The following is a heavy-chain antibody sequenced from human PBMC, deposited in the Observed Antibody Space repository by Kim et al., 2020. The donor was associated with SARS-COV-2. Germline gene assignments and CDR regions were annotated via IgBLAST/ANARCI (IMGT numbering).Heavy chain of an antibody. D-gene: IGHD6-13*01. J-gene: IGHJ6*02. CDR2: ISYDGSNK. V-gene: IGHV3-30*18. CDR3: AKEYEGEQQLAGLRRLYYYYYYGMDV. CDR1: GFTFSSYG. Sequence: GGSLRLSCAASGFTFSSYGMHWVRQAPGKGLEWVAVISYDGSNKYYADSVKGRFTISRDNSKNTLYLQMNSLRAEDTAVYYCAKEYEGEQQLAGLRRLYYYYYYGMDVWGQGTTVTVSS.